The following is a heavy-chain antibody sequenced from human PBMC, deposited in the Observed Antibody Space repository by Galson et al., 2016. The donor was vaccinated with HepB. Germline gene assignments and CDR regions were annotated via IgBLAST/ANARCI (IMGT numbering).Heavy chain of an antibody. D-gene: IGHD4/OR15-4a*01. CDR1: GLTSTSHA. CDR3: AHGSTSSGGAYSDYFDK. Sequence: SLRLSCAASGLTSTSHAISWIRQAPGKGLQWVSAVSGSGSSTFYADSVRGRFTISRDTSKHMVFLQMHSLRADDTAVYFCAHGSTSSGGAYSDYFDKWGQGTLVTVSS. V-gene: IGHV3-23*01. J-gene: IGHJ4*02. CDR2: VSGSGSST.